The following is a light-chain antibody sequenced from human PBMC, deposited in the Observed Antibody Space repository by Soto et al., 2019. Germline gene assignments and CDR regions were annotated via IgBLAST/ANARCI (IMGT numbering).Light chain of an antibody. CDR2: RVS. Sequence: VITQSPLSSPFTLGQPASISCISSQSLAHSNGDTYLSWIHQRPGQPPRLLIYRVSNRLSGVPDRFSGSGSGTDFTLKISRVEAEDVGVFYCMQATHFPRTFGQGTKVDIK. CDR3: MQATHFPRT. J-gene: IGKJ1*01. CDR1: QSLAHSNGDTY. V-gene: IGKV2-24*01.